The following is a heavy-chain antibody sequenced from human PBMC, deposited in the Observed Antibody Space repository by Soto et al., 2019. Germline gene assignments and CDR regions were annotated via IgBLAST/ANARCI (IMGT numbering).Heavy chain of an antibody. V-gene: IGHV4-59*01. CDR2: IYYSGST. CDR3: PGVAYDSSGYYPDSFDF. CDR1: GGSISSYY. J-gene: IGHJ3*01. D-gene: IGHD3-22*01. Sequence: SETLSLTCTVSGGSISSYYWSWIRQPPGKGLERIGYIYYSGSTNYNPSLKRRVTISVDTSKNQFSLKLSPVTAADTAEYSWPGVAYDSSGYYPDSFDFWGQGTMVTVSS.